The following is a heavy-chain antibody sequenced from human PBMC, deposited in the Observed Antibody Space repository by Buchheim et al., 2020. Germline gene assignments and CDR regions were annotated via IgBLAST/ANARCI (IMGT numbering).Heavy chain of an antibody. CDR1: GFAFYDYW. D-gene: IGHD3-3*01. CDR2: INPDGSAK. CDR3: ASGWSGNHF. Sequence: EVQLVESGGGLVHPGGSLRLSCAASGFAFYDYWITWVRQAPGKGLEWVANINPDGSAKYYVDSVKGRFTISRDNAKNSLYLQMNSLRAEDTAVYYCASGWSGNHFWGQGT. V-gene: IGHV3-7*03. J-gene: IGHJ4*02.